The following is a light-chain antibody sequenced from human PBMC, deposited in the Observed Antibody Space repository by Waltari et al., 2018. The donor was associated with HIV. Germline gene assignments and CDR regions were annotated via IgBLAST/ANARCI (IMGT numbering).Light chain of an antibody. CDR1: SSNLGAVYR. CDR3: QSYDDRLDGSKI. Sequence: SMLTQPPSVSGAPGQRVTISCTGSSSNLGAVYRVHWYQQVPGTAPKLLSYDNTNRPSGVPDRFSGSKSGTSASLAISGLQAEDEAEYYCQSYDDRLDGSKIFGGGTKVTVL. CDR2: DNT. V-gene: IGLV1-40*01. J-gene: IGLJ2*01.